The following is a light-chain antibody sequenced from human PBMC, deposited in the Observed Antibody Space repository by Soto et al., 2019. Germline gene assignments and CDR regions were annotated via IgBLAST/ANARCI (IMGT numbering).Light chain of an antibody. J-gene: IGKJ4*01. Sequence: DIQLTQSPSFLSASVGDRVTITCRASQGINNYLAWYQHQPGKAPKLLIYAASTLQSGVPSRFSGSGSGTEFTLTITTLQPEEFATYYCQPHDSYPLTFGGGTKVEIK. CDR2: AAS. CDR3: QPHDSYPLT. V-gene: IGKV1-9*01. CDR1: QGINNY.